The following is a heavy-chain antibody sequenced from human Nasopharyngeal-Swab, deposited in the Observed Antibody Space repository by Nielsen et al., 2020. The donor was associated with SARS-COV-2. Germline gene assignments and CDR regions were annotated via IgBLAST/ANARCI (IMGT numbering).Heavy chain of an antibody. D-gene: IGHD2/OR15-2a*01. CDR3: AKDLRGPYFF. Sequence: GESLKISCVASGYSFRTYGMSWVRQAPGKGLEGVATISYDGSDKRYVDSVKGRFTVSRDNSKNTLYVQMDSLRAEDTAVYYCAKDLRGPYFFWGQGTLVTVSS. CDR1: GYSFRTYG. J-gene: IGHJ4*02. V-gene: IGHV3-30*18. CDR2: ISYDGSDK.